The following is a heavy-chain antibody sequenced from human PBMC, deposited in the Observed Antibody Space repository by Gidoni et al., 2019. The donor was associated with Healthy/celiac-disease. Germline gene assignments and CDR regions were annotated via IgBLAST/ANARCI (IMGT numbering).Heavy chain of an antibody. D-gene: IGHD3-10*01. Sequence: QVQLVESGGGVVQPGRSLRLSCAASGFTFRSYGMHWVRQAPGKGLEWVAVISYDGSNKYYADSVKGRFTISRDNSKNTLYLQMNSLRAEDTAVYYCAKGLWFGEPYGMDVWGQGTTVTVSS. J-gene: IGHJ6*02. CDR1: GFTFRSYG. CDR2: ISYDGSNK. V-gene: IGHV3-30*18. CDR3: AKGLWFGEPYGMDV.